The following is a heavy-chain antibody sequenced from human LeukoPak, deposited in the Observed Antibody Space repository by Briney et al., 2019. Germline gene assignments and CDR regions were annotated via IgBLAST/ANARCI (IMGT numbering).Heavy chain of an antibody. CDR2: ISNSGGST. Sequence: GGSLRLSCVASGFTFSNYGMSWVRQAPGKGLEWVSGISNSGGSTHYADSVKGRFSISRDNSKNTLYLQMNSLRAEDTAVYYCAKGQSGFDYWGQGTLVTVSS. CDR1: GFTFSNYG. CDR3: AKGQSGFDY. J-gene: IGHJ4*02. V-gene: IGHV3-23*01.